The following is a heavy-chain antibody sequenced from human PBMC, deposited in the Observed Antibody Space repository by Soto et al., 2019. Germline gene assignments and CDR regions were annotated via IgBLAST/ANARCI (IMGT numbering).Heavy chain of an antibody. J-gene: IGHJ4*02. Sequence: SETLSLTCFVSGGSISSSDYYWGWIRQPPGKGLEWIGNTHYSGDTYYNPSLKSRVTISVDTSKNQVSLKVNSVTAADTAVYYCARAQGKFYDSGSYYNGLFDYWGQGALVTVSS. V-gene: IGHV4-39*01. D-gene: IGHD3-10*01. CDR2: THYSGDT. CDR3: ARAQGKFYDSGSYYNGLFDY. CDR1: GGSISSSDYY.